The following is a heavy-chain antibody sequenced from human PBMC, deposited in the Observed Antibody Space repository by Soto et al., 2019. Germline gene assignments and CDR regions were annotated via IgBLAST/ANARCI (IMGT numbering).Heavy chain of an antibody. D-gene: IGHD6-13*01. CDR1: GGSFSGYY. CDR3: ARGAAARYDY. J-gene: IGHJ4*02. V-gene: IGHV4-34*01. CDR2: INHSGST. Sequence: PSETLSLTCAVYGGSFSGYYWSWIRQPPGKGLEWIGEINHSGSTNYNPSLKSRVTISVDTSKNQFSLKLSSVTAADTAVYYCARGAAARYDYWGQGTLVTVSS.